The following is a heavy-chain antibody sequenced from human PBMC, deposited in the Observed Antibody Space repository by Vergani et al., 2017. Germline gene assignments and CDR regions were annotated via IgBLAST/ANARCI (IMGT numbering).Heavy chain of an antibody. J-gene: IGHJ1*01. Sequence: QVQLVESGGGVVQPGGSLRLSCIASGFTSRIYGMHWVRQGLGKGLEWVAFIRYDGTKRFYGDSVKGRFTISRDNSQTTVFLQMNSLGADDSAVYYCAKAGQYDSDNFHDSWGQGALVTVAS. D-gene: IGHD3-22*01. V-gene: IGHV3-30*02. CDR1: GFTSRIYG. CDR3: AKAGQYDSDNFHDS. CDR2: IRYDGTKR.